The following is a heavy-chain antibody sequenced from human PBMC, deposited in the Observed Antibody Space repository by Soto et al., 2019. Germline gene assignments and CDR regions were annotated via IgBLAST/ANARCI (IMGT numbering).Heavy chain of an antibody. Sequence: QLQLQESGPGLVKPSETLSLTCSVSGDSINSDKYYWGWIRQPPGKGLEWIGSIYFRGNTYYNPSPPTRVTISLDKSKSQFSLKLNSVTAADSAVYFCARLEGLATISYYFDFWGQGALVTVSS. V-gene: IGHV4-39*01. CDR3: ARLEGLATISYYFDF. J-gene: IGHJ4*02. CDR2: IYFRGNT. D-gene: IGHD3-9*01. CDR1: GDSINSDKYY.